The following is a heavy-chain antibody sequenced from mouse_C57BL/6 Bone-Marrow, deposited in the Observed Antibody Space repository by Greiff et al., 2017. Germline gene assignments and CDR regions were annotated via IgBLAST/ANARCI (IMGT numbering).Heavy chain of an antibody. D-gene: IGHD1-1*01. CDR2: IDPENGDT. V-gene: IGHV14-4*01. CDR3: TTRGFYYCGSISWFAY. J-gene: IGHJ3*01. Sequence: EVKLVESGAELVRPGASVKLSCTASGFNIKDDYMHWVKQRPEQGLEWIGWIDPENGDTEYASKFQGKATITADTTSNTAYLQLSSLTSEDTAVYYCTTRGFYYCGSISWFAYWGQGTLVTVSA. CDR1: GFNIKDDY.